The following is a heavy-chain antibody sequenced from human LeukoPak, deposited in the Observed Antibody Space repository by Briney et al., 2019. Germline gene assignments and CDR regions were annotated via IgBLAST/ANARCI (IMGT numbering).Heavy chain of an antibody. V-gene: IGHV4-31*03. CDR3: ARDYGGNNWFDP. D-gene: IGHD4-23*01. J-gene: IGHJ5*02. CDR2: IYYSGST. CDR1: SGSISSGGYY. Sequence: PSETLSLTCTVSSGSISSGGYYWSWIRQHPGKGLEWIGYIYYSGSTYYNPSLKSRVTISVDTSKNQFSLKLSSVTAADTAVYYCARDYGGNNWFDPWGQGTLDTVSS.